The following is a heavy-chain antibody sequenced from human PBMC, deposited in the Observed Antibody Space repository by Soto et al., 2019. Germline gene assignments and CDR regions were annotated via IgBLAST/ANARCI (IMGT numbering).Heavy chain of an antibody. J-gene: IGHJ5*02. CDR3: ARARGAIFGVVIRNWFDP. Sequence: SETLSLTCTVSGGSVSSGSYYWSWIRQPPGKGLEWLGYIYHSWSTYYNPSLKSRVAISVDKAKNQFSLKLTSVTAADTAVYYCARARGAIFGVVIRNWFDPWGQGTLVTVSS. V-gene: IGHV4-39*07. D-gene: IGHD3-3*01. CDR1: GGSVSSGSYY. CDR2: IYHSWST.